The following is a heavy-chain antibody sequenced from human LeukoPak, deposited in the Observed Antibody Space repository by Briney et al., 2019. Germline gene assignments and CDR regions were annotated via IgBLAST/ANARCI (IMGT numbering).Heavy chain of an antibody. CDR3: ARHEGGYQLLDY. D-gene: IGHD2-2*01. CDR2: IYYSGST. CDR1: GGSISNGDYY. V-gene: IGHV4-39*01. J-gene: IGHJ4*02. Sequence: SETLSLTCTVSGGSISNGDYYWSWVRQPPGKGLEWIGSIYYSGSTYYNPSLKSRVTISVDTSKNQFSLKLSSVTAADTAVYYCARHEGGYQLLDYWGQGTLVTVSS.